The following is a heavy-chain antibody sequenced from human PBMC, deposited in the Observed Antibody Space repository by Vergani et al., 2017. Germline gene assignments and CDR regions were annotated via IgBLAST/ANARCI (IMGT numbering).Heavy chain of an antibody. CDR2: INPSGGHT. D-gene: IGHD3-9*01. Sequence: QVQVVQSGAEVKKSGASVKVFCKTSGYTFSNYYMHWVRQAPGQGLEWMGIINPSGGHTNYAQKFQGRVTMTRDTSTRTVYMELSSLRSEDTAIYYCARGDYGILAGYRYWGQGTLVTVSA. CDR1: GYTFSNYY. CDR3: ARGDYGILAGYRY. V-gene: IGHV1-46*03. J-gene: IGHJ4*02.